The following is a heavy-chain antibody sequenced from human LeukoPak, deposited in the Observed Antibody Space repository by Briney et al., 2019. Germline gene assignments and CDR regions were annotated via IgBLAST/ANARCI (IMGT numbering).Heavy chain of an antibody. D-gene: IGHD3-10*01. CDR3: ARYNAGSLDL. CDR1: EYSFSTNW. Sequence: GESLKISCKAYEYSFSTNWIGWVRQMPGKGLEWMGLIYPGDSQSKYSPSFQGHVTFSADTSRNTAYLQWNSLKASDTAMYYCARYNAGSLDLWGQGTMIYVSS. V-gene: IGHV5-51*01. CDR2: IYPGDSQS. J-gene: IGHJ5*02.